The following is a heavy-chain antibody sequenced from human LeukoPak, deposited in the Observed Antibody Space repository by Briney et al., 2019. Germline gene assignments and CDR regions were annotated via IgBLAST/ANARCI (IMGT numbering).Heavy chain of an antibody. V-gene: IGHV1-18*01. CDR1: GYTFTSYG. D-gene: IGHD3-22*01. CDR2: ISAYNGNT. J-gene: IGHJ4*02. CDR3: ARTSPDSSGYYPLDY. Sequence: ASVKVSCKASGYTFTSYGISWVRQAPGQGLEWMGWISAYNGNTNYAQKLQGRVTMTTDTSTSTAYMELRSLRSDDTAVYYCARTSPDSSGYYPLDYWGQGTLVTVPS.